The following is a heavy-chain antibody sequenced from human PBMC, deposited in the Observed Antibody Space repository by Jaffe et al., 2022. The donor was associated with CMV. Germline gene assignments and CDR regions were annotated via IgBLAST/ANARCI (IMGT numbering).Heavy chain of an antibody. J-gene: IGHJ5*02. CDR1: GYTFTSYG. Sequence: QVQLVQSGAEVKKPGASVKVSCKASGYTFTSYGISWVRQAPGQGLEWMGWISAYNGNTNYAQKLQGRVTMTTDTSTSTAYMELRSLRSDDTAVYYCARDYRGGDELRYFDWLWNSENWFDPWGQGTLVTVSS. D-gene: IGHD3-9*01. CDR2: ISAYNGNT. V-gene: IGHV1-18*01. CDR3: ARDYRGGDELRYFDWLWNSENWFDP.